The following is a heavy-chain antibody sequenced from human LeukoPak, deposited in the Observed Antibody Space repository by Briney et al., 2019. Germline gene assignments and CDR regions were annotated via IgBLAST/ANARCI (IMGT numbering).Heavy chain of an antibody. J-gene: IGHJ4*02. D-gene: IGHD3-10*01. Sequence: GGSLRLSCAASGFTFDDYAMHWVRQAPGKGLEWVSGISWNSGSIGYADSVKGRFTISRDNAKNSLYLQMNSLRAEDTALYYCAKASGSMVRGVIFPFDYWGQGTLVTVSS. V-gene: IGHV3-9*01. CDR1: GFTFDDYA. CDR3: AKASGSMVRGVIFPFDY. CDR2: ISWNSGSI.